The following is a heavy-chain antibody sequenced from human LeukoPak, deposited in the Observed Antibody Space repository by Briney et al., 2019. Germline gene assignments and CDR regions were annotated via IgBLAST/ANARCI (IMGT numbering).Heavy chain of an antibody. D-gene: IGHD6-19*01. CDR2: IYYSGST. CDR3: ARQGVIVAGLPHDAFDI. J-gene: IGHJ3*02. CDR1: GGSISSSSYY. Sequence: SETLSLTCTVSGGSISSSSYYWGWIRQPPGKGLEWIGSIYYSGSTYYNPSLKSRVTISVDTSKNQFSLKLSSVTAADTAVYYCARQGVIVAGLPHDAFDIWGQGTMVTVSS. V-gene: IGHV4-39*01.